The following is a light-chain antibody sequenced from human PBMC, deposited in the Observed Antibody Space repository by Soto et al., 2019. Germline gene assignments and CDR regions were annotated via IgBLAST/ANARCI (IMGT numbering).Light chain of an antibody. CDR2: QDS. CDR1: KLGDKY. Sequence: SYELTQPPSVSVSPGQTASITSSGDKLGDKYACWYQQKPGQSPVLVIYQDSKRPSGIPERFSGSNSGNTATLTISGTQAMDEADYYCQAWDSSTASVVFGGGTKLTVL. CDR3: QAWDSSTASVV. J-gene: IGLJ2*01. V-gene: IGLV3-1*01.